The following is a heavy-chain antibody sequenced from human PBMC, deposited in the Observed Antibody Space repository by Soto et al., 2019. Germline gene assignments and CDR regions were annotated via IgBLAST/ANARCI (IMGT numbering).Heavy chain of an antibody. CDR3: ARGGSWNYVYGMDV. CDR2: ISAYNGNT. D-gene: IGHD1-7*01. Sequence: ASVKVSCKASGYTFTSYGISWVRQATGQGLEWVGWISAYNGNTNYAQKLQGRVTMTTDTSTSTAYMELRSLRSDDTAVYYCARGGSWNYVYGMDVWGQGTTVTVSS. CDR1: GYTFTSYG. J-gene: IGHJ6*02. V-gene: IGHV1-18*01.